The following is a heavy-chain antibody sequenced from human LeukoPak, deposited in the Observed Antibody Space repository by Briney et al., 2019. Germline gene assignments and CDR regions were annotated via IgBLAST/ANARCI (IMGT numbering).Heavy chain of an antibody. J-gene: IGHJ4*02. CDR2: ISDIGSI. V-gene: IGHV4-59*08. CDR3: AGHHPRNTVDF. D-gene: IGHD2-8*02. Sequence: SETLSLTCAVYGGSFSGYYWSWIRQPPGKGLEWIAYISDIGSINYNPSLKSRVTISLDTSKNQFSLKLSSVTAADTAVYYCAGHHPRNTVDFWGQRTLVTVSS. CDR1: GGSFSGYY.